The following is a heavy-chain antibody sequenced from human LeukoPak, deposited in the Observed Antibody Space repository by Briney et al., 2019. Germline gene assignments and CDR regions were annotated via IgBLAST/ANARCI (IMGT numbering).Heavy chain of an antibody. J-gene: IGHJ4*02. CDR2: ISDSGDTT. CDR1: GFTVSSNY. CDR3: AKDQGYYGSGSLDY. D-gene: IGHD3-10*01. V-gene: IGHV3-23*01. Sequence: GGPLRLSCAASGFTVSSNYMSWVRQAPGKGLEWVAGISDSGDTTYYADSVKGRFTISRDNSENTVDLQMNSLRAEDTAIYYCAKDQGYYGSGSLDYWGQGTLVTVSS.